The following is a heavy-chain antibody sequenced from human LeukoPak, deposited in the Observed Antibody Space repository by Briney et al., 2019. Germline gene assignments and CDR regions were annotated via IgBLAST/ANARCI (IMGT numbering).Heavy chain of an antibody. CDR1: GGSISSSNW. D-gene: IGHD3-10*01. CDR3: ARDRVVNYGSGSSYYYYYYGMDV. Sequence: SGTLSLTCAVSGGSISSSNWWSWVRQPPGKGLEWIGEIYHSGSTNYNPSLKSRVTISVDTSKNQFSLKLSSVTAADTAVYYCARDRVVNYGSGSSYYYYYYGMDVWGQGTTVTVSS. J-gene: IGHJ6*02. CDR2: IYHSGST. V-gene: IGHV4-4*02.